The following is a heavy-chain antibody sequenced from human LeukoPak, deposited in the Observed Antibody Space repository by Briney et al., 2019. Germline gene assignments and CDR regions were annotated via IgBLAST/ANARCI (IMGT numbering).Heavy chain of an antibody. D-gene: IGHD4-11*01. Sequence: ASVKVSCKASGGTFSSYAISWVRQAPGQGLEWMGGIIPIFGTANYAQKFQGRDTITADESTSTAYMELSSLRSEDTAVYYCARDVGSNYGLEDWFDPWGQGTLVTVSS. CDR1: GGTFSSYA. V-gene: IGHV1-69*13. CDR3: ARDVGSNYGLEDWFDP. CDR2: IIPIFGTA. J-gene: IGHJ5*02.